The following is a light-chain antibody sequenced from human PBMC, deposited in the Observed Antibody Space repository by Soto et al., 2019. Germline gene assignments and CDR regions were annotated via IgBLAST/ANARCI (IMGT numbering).Light chain of an antibody. CDR3: QQYNNWPGT. V-gene: IGKV3-11*01. J-gene: IGKJ1*01. CDR2: DAS. Sequence: EIVLTQSPATLSLSPGERATLSCRASQSVSSYFAWYQQKPGQAPRLLIYDASNGATGIPARFSGSGSETDFTLTISSLQPEDFAVYYCQQYNNWPGTFGQGTKVEIK. CDR1: QSVSSY.